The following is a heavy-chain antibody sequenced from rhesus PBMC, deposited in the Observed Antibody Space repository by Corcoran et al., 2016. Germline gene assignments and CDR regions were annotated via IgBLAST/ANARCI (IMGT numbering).Heavy chain of an antibody. Sequence: QVTLKESGPALVKPTQTLTLTCTFSGFPLSASGMGVGCIRHPSRKTLEWLAHIYWNDAKYFRTSLKSRLTISKDTSKDQVVLTITNMDPVDTATYYCAHTGVVLTQFDYWGQGVLVTVSS. J-gene: IGHJ4*01. D-gene: IGHD2-27*01. CDR2: IYWNDAK. V-gene: IGHV2-1*01. CDR1: GFPLSASGMG. CDR3: AHTGVVLTQFDY.